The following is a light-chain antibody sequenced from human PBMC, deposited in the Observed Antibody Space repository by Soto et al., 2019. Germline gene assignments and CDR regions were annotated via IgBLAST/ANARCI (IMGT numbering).Light chain of an antibody. CDR2: EVS. V-gene: IGKV1-5*03. CDR1: QSINKW. J-gene: IGKJ1*01. CDR3: QHYSGDRAT. Sequence: DILLTHAPWTVSASVVDRVTISCRASQSINKWLAWYQHKPGKAPNLLIYEVSTLHSGVPSRFSGSGSGTEFTLTISSLRPDDFATYYCQHYSGDRATFGQGTKVDIK.